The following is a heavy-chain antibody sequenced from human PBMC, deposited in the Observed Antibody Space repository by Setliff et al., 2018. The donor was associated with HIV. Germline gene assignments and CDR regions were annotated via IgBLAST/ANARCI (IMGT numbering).Heavy chain of an antibody. V-gene: IGHV4-4*07. CDR1: GDSIAASH. J-gene: IGHJ4*02. CDR3: RSNLYDSTIAY. CDR2: VFPSGGT. Sequence: LSLTCTVSGDSIAASHWNWIRQASGRRLEWIGRVFPSGGTRYSPSFESRVTMSVDPSSRQFSLHLKTEDTGVYYCAAPRSNLYDSTIAYWGQGTQVTVSS. D-gene: IGHD3-16*02.